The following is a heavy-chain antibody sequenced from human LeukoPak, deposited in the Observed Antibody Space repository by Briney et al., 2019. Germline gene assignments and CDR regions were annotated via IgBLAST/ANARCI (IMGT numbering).Heavy chain of an antibody. CDR3: ARLAVEMATNGAFDI. CDR2: INWNGGST. D-gene: IGHD5-24*01. Sequence: GGSLRLSCAASGFTFDDYGMSWVRQAPGKGLEWVSGINWNGGSTGYADSVKGRFTISRDNAKNSLYLQMNSLRAEDTALYYCARLAVEMATNGAFDIWGQGTMVTVSS. J-gene: IGHJ3*02. CDR1: GFTFDDYG. V-gene: IGHV3-20*04.